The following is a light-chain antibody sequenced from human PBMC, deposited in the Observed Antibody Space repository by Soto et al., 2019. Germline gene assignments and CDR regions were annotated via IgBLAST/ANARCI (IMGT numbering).Light chain of an antibody. CDR3: SSFTRSSSVV. J-gene: IGLJ3*02. Sequence: QSVLTQPASVSGSPGQSITISCTGTSSDVGGYNYVSWYQQHPGKAPKLMIYEVTNRPSGVSTRFSGSKSGNTASLTISGLQAEDEAAYYCSSFTRSSSVVFGGGTALTVL. CDR1: SSDVGGYNY. V-gene: IGLV2-14*01. CDR2: EVT.